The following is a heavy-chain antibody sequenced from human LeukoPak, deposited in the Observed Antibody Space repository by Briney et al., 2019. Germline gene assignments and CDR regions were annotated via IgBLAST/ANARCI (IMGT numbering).Heavy chain of an antibody. Sequence: SETLSLTCTVSGVSISSSNYYCGWIRQPPGKGLEWVVLSSYSGSTYYNPSLKSQVTISVDTSKNRFSLNLSSVTAADTAVYYCARRSCGGGTCYYFDYWGQGTLVTVSS. D-gene: IGHD2-15*01. CDR3: ARRSCGGGTCYYFDY. CDR2: SSYSGST. J-gene: IGHJ4*02. V-gene: IGHV4-39*01. CDR1: GVSISSSNYY.